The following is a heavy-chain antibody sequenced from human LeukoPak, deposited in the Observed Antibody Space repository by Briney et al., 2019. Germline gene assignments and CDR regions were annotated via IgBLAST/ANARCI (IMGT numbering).Heavy chain of an antibody. J-gene: IGHJ4*02. D-gene: IGHD2-21*01. CDR2: MYYSGST. V-gene: IGHV4-39*01. Sequence: SETLSLTCTVSGGSISSSSYYWGWIRQPPGKGLEWIGSMYYSGSTNYNPSLKSRVTISVDTSKNQFSLRVSSVTAADTAVYYCARHLNNCGDDCYIFDYWGQGTLVTVSS. CDR3: ARHLNNCGDDCYIFDY. CDR1: GGSISSSSYY.